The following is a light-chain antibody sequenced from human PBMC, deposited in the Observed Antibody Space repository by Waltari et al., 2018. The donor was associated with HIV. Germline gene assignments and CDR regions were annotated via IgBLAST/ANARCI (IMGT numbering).Light chain of an antibody. Sequence: QSALTQPRSLSGSPGQSVTISCTGTSSAVGSYNYVSWYQHHPGNAPNLILYDVSDRPSGVPDRFSGSKSGNTASLTISGLQAEDEADYYCCSYAGTYTFVVFGGGTKLTVL. CDR3: CSYAGTYTFVV. J-gene: IGLJ2*01. V-gene: IGLV2-11*01. CDR2: DVS. CDR1: SSAVGSYNY.